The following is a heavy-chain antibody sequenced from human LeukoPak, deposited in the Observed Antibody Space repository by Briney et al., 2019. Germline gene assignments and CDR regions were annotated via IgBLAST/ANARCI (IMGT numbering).Heavy chain of an antibody. Sequence: PGGSLRLSCAASGLSLDSYAIHWVRQAPGKGLEWVTAISYDGSNKHYADSVRGRFTISRDNPKNTLYLQMNSLRSDDTAVYYCAQGGSEIYYFYHGMDVWGRGTTVTVSS. CDR1: GLSLDSYA. D-gene: IGHD3-10*01. J-gene: IGHJ6*02. CDR2: ISYDGSNK. CDR3: AQGGSEIYYFYHGMDV. V-gene: IGHV3-30*03.